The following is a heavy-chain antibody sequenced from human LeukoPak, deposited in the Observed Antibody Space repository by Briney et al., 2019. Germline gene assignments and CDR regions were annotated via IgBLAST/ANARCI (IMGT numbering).Heavy chain of an antibody. CDR1: GGTFSSYA. J-gene: IGHJ6*04. D-gene: IGHD3-10*01. V-gene: IGHV1-69*06. Sequence: SVKVSCKASGGTFSSYAISWVRQAPGQGLEWMGGIIPIFGTANYAQKFKGRVTITADKSTSTAYMELSSLRSEDTAVYYCAAGGGESRNYYGMDVWGKGTTVTVSS. CDR2: IIPIFGTA. CDR3: AAGGGESRNYYGMDV.